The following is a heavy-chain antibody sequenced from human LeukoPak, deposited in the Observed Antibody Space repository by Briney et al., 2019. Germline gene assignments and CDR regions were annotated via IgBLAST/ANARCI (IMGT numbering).Heavy chain of an antibody. V-gene: IGHV4-34*01. J-gene: IGHJ6*03. Sequence: NPSETLSLTCAVYGGSFSGYYWSWIRQPPGKGLEWIGEINHSGSTNYNPSLKSRVTLSVDTSKNQFSLKLSSVTAADTAVYYCARGMRRDYRTSRYYYMDVWGKGTTVTVSS. CDR1: GGSFSGYY. CDR2: INHSGST. D-gene: IGHD4-11*01. CDR3: ARGMRRDYRTSRYYYMDV.